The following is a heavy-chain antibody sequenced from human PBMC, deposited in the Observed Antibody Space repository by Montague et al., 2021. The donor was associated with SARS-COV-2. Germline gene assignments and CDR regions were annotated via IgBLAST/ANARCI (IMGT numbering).Heavy chain of an antibody. CDR2: INHSGST. Sequence: SETLSLTCAVYGGSSSGYYWSWIRQPPGKGLEWIGEINHSGSTTYNPSLKSRVTISVDTSKDLFSLKLSSVTAADTAVYYCARGLQEPLDYWGQGTLVTVSS. CDR1: GGSSSGYY. D-gene: IGHD1-14*01. V-gene: IGHV4-34*01. J-gene: IGHJ4*02. CDR3: ARGLQEPLDY.